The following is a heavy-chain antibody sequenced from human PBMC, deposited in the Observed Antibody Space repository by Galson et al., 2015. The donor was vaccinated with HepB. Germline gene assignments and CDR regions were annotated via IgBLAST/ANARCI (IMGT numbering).Heavy chain of an antibody. Sequence: SVKVSCKASGYTFTSYAMNWVRQAPGQGLEWMGWINTNTGNPTYAQGFTGRFVFSLDTSVSTAYLQISSLKAEDTAVYYCAREEPGIAAAGLFDYWGQGTLVTVSS. CDR2: INTNTGNP. D-gene: IGHD6-13*01. CDR3: AREEPGIAAAGLFDY. CDR1: GYTFTSYA. J-gene: IGHJ4*02. V-gene: IGHV7-4-1*02.